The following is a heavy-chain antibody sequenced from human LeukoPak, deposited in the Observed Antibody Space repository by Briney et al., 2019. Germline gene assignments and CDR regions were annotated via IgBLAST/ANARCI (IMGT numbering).Heavy chain of an antibody. J-gene: IGHJ6*03. Sequence: GGSLRLSCAASRLIFSSYWMHWVRQAPGKGLVWVSRINSDGSSTIYAGTVKGRVTISRDYAKNTVYLQMNSLRVDDTAVYYCAGHYGSGRYHYYYMDVWGRGTTVTVSS. D-gene: IGHD3-10*01. CDR1: RLIFSSYW. CDR3: AGHYGSGRYHYYYMDV. CDR2: INSDGSST. V-gene: IGHV3-74*01.